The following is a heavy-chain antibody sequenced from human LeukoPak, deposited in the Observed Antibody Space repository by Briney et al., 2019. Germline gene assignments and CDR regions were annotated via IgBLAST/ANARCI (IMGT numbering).Heavy chain of an antibody. J-gene: IGHJ4*02. V-gene: IGHV3-66*01. CDR1: GFTVSSNY. D-gene: IGHD3-22*01. CDR3: ATEGNYYDSSGYLDY. Sequence: PGGSLRLSCAASGFTVSSNYMSWVRQAPGKGLEWVSVIYSGGSTYYADSVKGRFTISRDNSKNTLYLQMNSLRAEDTAVYYCATEGNYYDSSGYLDYWGQGTLVTVSS. CDR2: IYSGGST.